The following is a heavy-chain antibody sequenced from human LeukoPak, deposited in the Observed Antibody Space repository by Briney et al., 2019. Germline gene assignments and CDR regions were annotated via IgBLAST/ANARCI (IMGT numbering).Heavy chain of an antibody. CDR3: ARHDPVGHFLRGMDV. J-gene: IGHJ6*02. V-gene: IGHV4-59*08. CDR1: GGSISGYF. CDR2: IYYTGST. Sequence: SETLSLTCAVSGGSISGYFWSWSRQPPGKGLEWIGYIYYTGSTIYNPSLRSRVTMSVDVSKNQFSLGLTSVTAADTAVYYCARHDPVGHFLRGMDVWGQGTTVTVSS. D-gene: IGHD2/OR15-2a*01.